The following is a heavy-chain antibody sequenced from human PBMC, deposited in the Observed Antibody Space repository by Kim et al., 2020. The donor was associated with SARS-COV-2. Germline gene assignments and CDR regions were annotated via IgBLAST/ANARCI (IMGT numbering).Heavy chain of an antibody. J-gene: IGHJ4*02. Sequence: GGSLRLSCAASGLTFSNYWMSWVRQAPGKGLEWVVNMIPDGSQKYYVDSVKGRFTISRDNAEKSVDLQMNGLRAEDTAVYYCVTFWGGYFDYWGQGTVVT. D-gene: IGHD3-16*01. CDR1: GLTFSNYW. CDR2: MIPDGSQK. CDR3: VTFWGGYFDY. V-gene: IGHV3-7*01.